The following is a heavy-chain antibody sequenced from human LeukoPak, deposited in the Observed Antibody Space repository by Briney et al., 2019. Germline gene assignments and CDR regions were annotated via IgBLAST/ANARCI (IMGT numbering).Heavy chain of an antibody. D-gene: IGHD1-26*01. Sequence: SETLSLTCAVYGGSFSGYYLSWIRQPPGKGLEWIGEINHSGSTNYNPSLKSRVTISVDTSKNQSSLKLSSVTAADTAVYYCARGGYSGLDYWGQGTLVTVSS. CDR1: GGSFSGYY. CDR3: ARGGYSGLDY. J-gene: IGHJ4*02. V-gene: IGHV4-34*01. CDR2: INHSGST.